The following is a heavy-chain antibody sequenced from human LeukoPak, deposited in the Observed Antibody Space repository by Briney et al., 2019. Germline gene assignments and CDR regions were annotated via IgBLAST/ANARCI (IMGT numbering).Heavy chain of an antibody. J-gene: IGHJ4*02. CDR3: AKGVVPATDMPFDY. CDR1: GFTFSSYT. V-gene: IGHV3-23*01. Sequence: GGSLRLSCAASGFTFSSYTMNWVRQAPGKGLEWVSAISGSGGSTYYADSVKGRFTISRDNSKNTLYLQMNSLRAEDTAVYYCAKGVVPATDMPFDYWGQGTLVTVSS. D-gene: IGHD2-2*01. CDR2: ISGSGGST.